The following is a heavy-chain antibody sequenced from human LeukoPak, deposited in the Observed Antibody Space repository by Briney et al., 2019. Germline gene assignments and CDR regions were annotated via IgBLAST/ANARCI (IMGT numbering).Heavy chain of an antibody. CDR3: AEDSSGWYVYYYYGMDV. CDR2: ISGSGGST. J-gene: IGHJ6*02. CDR1: GFTFSSYA. Sequence: GGSLRLSCAASGFTFSSYAMSWVRQAPGKGLEWVSAISGSGGSTYYADSVKGRFTISRDNSKNTLYLQMNSLRAEDTAVYYCAEDSSGWYVYYYYGMDVWGQGTTVTVSS. D-gene: IGHD6-19*01. V-gene: IGHV3-23*01.